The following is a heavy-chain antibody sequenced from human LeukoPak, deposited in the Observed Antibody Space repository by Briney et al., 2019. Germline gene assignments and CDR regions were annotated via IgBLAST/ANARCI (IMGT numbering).Heavy chain of an antibody. CDR3: ARARYGDYARMNYFDY. CDR2: INPNSGGT. V-gene: IGHV1-2*02. CDR1: GYTFTGYY. J-gene: IGHJ4*02. Sequence: ASVKVSCKASGYTFTGYYFHWVRQAPGQGLEWMGLINPNSGGTNYAQNFQGRVTMTRDRSISTAYMELSRLRSDDTAVYYCARARYGDYARMNYFDYWGQGTLVTVSS. D-gene: IGHD4-17*01.